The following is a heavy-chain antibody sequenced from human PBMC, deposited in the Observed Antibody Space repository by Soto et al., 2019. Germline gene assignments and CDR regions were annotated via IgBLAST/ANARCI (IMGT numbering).Heavy chain of an antibody. Sequence: EVQLLESGGGLVQPGGSLRLSCAASGFTFISYAMSWVRQAPGKGLEWVSAISGSGGSTYYADSVKGRFTISRDNSKNTLYLQMNSLRAEDTAVYYCATQWLVPGAYDYWGQGTLVTVSS. J-gene: IGHJ4*02. CDR2: ISGSGGST. CDR3: ATQWLVPGAYDY. D-gene: IGHD6-19*01. V-gene: IGHV3-23*01. CDR1: GFTFISYA.